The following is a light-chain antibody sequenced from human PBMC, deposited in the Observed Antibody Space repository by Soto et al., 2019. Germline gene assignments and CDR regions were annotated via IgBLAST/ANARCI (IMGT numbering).Light chain of an antibody. CDR2: YIS. Sequence: EIVMTQSPATLSVSPGETAPLSSRASQSAGNFLAWYQQKPGQAPRLLIYYISTRATGIPARFSGGGSGTEFTLTINSLQSEDSAVYYCQQHNQWPITFGQGTRLEIK. CDR1: QSAGNF. CDR3: QQHNQWPIT. V-gene: IGKV3D-15*01. J-gene: IGKJ5*01.